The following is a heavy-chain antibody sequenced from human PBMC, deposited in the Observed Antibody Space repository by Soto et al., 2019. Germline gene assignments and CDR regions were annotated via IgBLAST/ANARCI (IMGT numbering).Heavy chain of an antibody. Sequence: ITLKESGPTLVKPTQTLTLTCTFSGFSLTTDRVGVGWIRQPPGEALEWLAVIYWDDSKTYRPSLESRLTITKDTSKNQVALTITNMDSLDTATYYCAHAYGGRSLYWGQGTLVTVSS. V-gene: IGHV2-5*02. CDR1: GFSLTTDRVG. D-gene: IGHD1-26*01. J-gene: IGHJ4*02. CDR2: IYWDDSK. CDR3: AHAYGGRSLY.